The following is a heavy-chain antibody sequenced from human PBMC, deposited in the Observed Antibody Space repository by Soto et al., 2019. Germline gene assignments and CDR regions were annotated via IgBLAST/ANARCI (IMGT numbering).Heavy chain of an antibody. D-gene: IGHD6-13*01. CDR1: GGSISSYY. CDR2: IYYSGST. V-gene: IGHV4-59*08. Sequence: SETLSLTCNVSGGSISSYYWSWIRQPPGKGLEWIGFIYYSGSTDYNPSLKSRASVSIDTSKNQFSLKLNSVTAADTAVYYCTRHEGGAAADRPLDYWGQGTLVTVSS. J-gene: IGHJ4*02. CDR3: TRHEGGAAADRPLDY.